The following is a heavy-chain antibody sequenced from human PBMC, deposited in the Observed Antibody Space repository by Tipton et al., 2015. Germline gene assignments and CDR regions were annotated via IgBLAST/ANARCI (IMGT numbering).Heavy chain of an antibody. CDR2: IRYSGGT. Sequence: TLSLTCTVPGTSLSGFYWTWIRQPPGKGLEWIGYIRYSGGTNYKPSLRGRVSISLDMSKNQFSLKLRSVTAADTAMYFCARENAYYYGMDVWGQGTTVTASS. D-gene: IGHD1-1*01. V-gene: IGHV4-59*01. J-gene: IGHJ6*02. CDR3: ARENAYYYGMDV. CDR1: GTSLSGFY.